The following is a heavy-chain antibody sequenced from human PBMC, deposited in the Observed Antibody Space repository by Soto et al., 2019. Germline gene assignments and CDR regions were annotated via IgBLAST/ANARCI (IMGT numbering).Heavy chain of an antibody. J-gene: IGHJ3*02. CDR1: GYSFTSYW. D-gene: IGHD2-15*01. V-gene: IGHV5-51*01. CDR3: ARHFRRSWDAFDI. Sequence: RGSLKISCKGSGYSFTSYWIGWVRQMPGKGLEWMGIIYPGDSDTRYSPSFQGQVTISADKSISTAYLQWSSLKASDTAMYYCARHFRRSWDAFDIWGQGTMVTVSS. CDR2: IYPGDSDT.